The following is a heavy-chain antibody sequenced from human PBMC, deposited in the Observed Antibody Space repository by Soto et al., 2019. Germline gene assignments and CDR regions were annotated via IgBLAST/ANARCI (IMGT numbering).Heavy chain of an antibody. J-gene: IGHJ6*02. CDR3: AKVPTVTTLYYYYYYGMDV. CDR2: ISYDGSNK. D-gene: IGHD4-4*01. V-gene: IGHV3-30*18. Sequence: SLRLSCAASGFTFSSYGMHWVRQAPGKGLEWVAVISYDGSNKYYADSVKGRFTISRDNSKNTLYLQMNSLRAEDTAVYYCAKVPTVTTLYYYYYYGMDVWGQGTTVTVSS. CDR1: GFTFSSYG.